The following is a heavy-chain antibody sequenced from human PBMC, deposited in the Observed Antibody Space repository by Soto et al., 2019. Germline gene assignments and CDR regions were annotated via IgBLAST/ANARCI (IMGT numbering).Heavy chain of an antibody. CDR2: ISGSGGST. Sequence: VQLVESGGGVVQPGRSLRLSCAASGFTFSSYAMTWVRQAPGKGLEWVSGISGSGGSTYYADSVKGRFIISRDNSKNTLYLQMNSLRAEDTAVYYCAKSGDNDFWSGYSNWFDPWGQGTLVTVSS. D-gene: IGHD3-3*01. V-gene: IGHV3-23*04. J-gene: IGHJ5*02. CDR3: AKSGDNDFWSGYSNWFDP. CDR1: GFTFSSYA.